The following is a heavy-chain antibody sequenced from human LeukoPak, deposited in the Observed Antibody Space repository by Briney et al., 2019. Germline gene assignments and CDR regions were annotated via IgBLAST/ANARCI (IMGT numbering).Heavy chain of an antibody. J-gene: IGHJ4*02. Sequence: GGSLRLSCAASGFTFDDYGMSWVRQAPGKGLEWVSGINWNGDSTGYADSVKGRFTISRDNAKNSVYLEMNSLRADDTAVYYCARSARLMKGVVEVTALDDWGQGTLVTVSS. CDR1: GFTFDDYG. CDR2: INWNGDST. D-gene: IGHD3-3*01. CDR3: ARSARLMKGVVEVTALDD. V-gene: IGHV3-20*04.